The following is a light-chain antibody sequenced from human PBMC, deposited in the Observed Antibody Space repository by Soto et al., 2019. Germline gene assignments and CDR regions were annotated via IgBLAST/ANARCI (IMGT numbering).Light chain of an antibody. Sequence: EGVLTQSPGTLALSPGERAILSCRASQSVSSIYLAWYQQKPGQAPRLLIYAASSRATGIPDRFSGSGSGTDFTLTISRLEPEDFAVYYCQQYGSSPLTFDGGTKVEI. V-gene: IGKV3-20*01. CDR2: AAS. CDR1: QSVSSIY. CDR3: QQYGSSPLT. J-gene: IGKJ4*01.